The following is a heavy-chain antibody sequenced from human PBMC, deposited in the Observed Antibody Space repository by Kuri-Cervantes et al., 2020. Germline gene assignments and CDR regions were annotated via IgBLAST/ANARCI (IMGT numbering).Heavy chain of an antibody. CDR1: GYTFNSNY. V-gene: IGHV1-24*01. J-gene: IGHJ3*02. D-gene: IGHD6-13*01. Sequence: ASRKVSCKASGYTFNSNYMHWVRQAPGKGLEWMGGFDPEDGETIYAQKFQGRVTMTVDTPTDTAYMELSSLRSEDTAVYYCATTVIAAAGTGAFDIWGQGTMVTVSS. CDR3: ATTVIAAAGTGAFDI. CDR2: FDPEDGET.